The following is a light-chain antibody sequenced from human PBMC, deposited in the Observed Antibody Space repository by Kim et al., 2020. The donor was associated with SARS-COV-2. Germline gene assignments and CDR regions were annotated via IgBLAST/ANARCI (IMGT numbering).Light chain of an antibody. CDR3: HQHDYAPLT. CDR1: RDVTNNY. CDR2: KVF. Sequence: APGERATLTCGASRDVTNNYLSWFQQKPGLAPRLVIYKVFTRATGIPDRFSGSGSGTDFTLTISRLEPEDFAVYYCHQHDYAPLTFGGGTKVDIK. J-gene: IGKJ4*01. V-gene: IGKV3D-20*01.